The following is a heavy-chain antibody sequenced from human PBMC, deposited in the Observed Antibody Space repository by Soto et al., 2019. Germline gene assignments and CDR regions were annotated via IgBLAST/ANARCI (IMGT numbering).Heavy chain of an antibody. D-gene: IGHD6-19*01. J-gene: IGHJ4*02. Sequence: GGSLRLSCAASGFTFSSYGMHWVRQAPGKGLEWVAVISYDGSNKYYADSVKGRFTISRDNSKNTLYLQMNSLRAEDTAVHYCAKPPAFISGWYYVDYWGQGTLVTVSS. CDR2: ISYDGSNK. CDR3: AKPPAFISGWYYVDY. V-gene: IGHV3-30*18. CDR1: GFTFSSYG.